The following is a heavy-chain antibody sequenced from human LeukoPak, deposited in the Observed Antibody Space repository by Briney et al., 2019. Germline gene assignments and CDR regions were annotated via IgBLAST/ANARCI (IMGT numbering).Heavy chain of an antibody. D-gene: IGHD3-22*01. J-gene: IGHJ4*02. CDR2: ISGSGGST. CDR1: GFTFSSYA. V-gene: IGHV3-23*01. Sequence: GGSLRLSCAASGFTFSSYAMSWVRQAPGKGLEWVSAISGSGGSTYYADSVKGRFTISRDNSKNTLYLQMNSLRAEDTAVYYCAKVGSDDSSGYYVHYWGQGTLVTVSS. CDR3: AKVGSDDSSGYYVHY.